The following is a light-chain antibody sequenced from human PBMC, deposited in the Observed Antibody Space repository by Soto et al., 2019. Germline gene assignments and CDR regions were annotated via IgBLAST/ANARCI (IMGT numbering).Light chain of an antibody. CDR2: EVS. CDR3: SSYTRQYTPSYV. V-gene: IGLV2-14*01. CDR1: SSDVGGYNY. J-gene: IGLJ1*01. Sequence: QSVLTQPASVSGSPGQSITLSCTGTSSDVGGYNYFSWYQQHPGKAPKLMIYEVSNRPSGISHRFSGSKSGNTASLTISGLRAEDEADYYCSSYTRQYTPSYVFGTGTKVTVL.